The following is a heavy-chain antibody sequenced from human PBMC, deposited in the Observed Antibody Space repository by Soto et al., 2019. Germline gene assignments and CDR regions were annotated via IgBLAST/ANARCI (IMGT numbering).Heavy chain of an antibody. CDR2: VYYTGST. CDR1: GGSISGSY. V-gene: IGHV4-59*01. J-gene: IGHJ4*02. D-gene: IGHD3-3*01. Sequence: PSETLSLTCSVSGGSISGSYWSWIRQSPGKGLEWLGYVYYTGSTNYSPSLRSRVSISVDTSKNEFSLRLSSVTAADTAVYFCARSVAVPVAHFDYWGEGTQVTVSS. CDR3: ARSVAVPVAHFDY.